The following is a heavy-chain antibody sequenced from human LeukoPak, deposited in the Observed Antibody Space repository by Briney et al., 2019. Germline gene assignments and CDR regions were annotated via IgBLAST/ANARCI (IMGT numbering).Heavy chain of an antibody. Sequence: SETLSLTCTVSGASISNYYWSWIRQPPGKGLEWVGYIYNSGSTNYNPSLKSRVTMSVDTSKHQFSLKLSSVTAADTAVFYCARTLGYCSGGSCSYDAFDIWGQGTMVTVSS. D-gene: IGHD2-15*01. J-gene: IGHJ3*02. CDR3: ARTLGYCSGGSCSYDAFDI. V-gene: IGHV4-59*01. CDR2: IYNSGST. CDR1: GASISNYY.